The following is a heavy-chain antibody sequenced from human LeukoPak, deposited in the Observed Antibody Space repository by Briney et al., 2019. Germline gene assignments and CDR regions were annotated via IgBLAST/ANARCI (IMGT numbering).Heavy chain of an antibody. V-gene: IGHV3-9*01. D-gene: IGHD1-26*01. CDR1: GFTFDDYG. CDR3: AKVRSSGSYSNWFDP. CDR2: ISWNSGSI. Sequence: GGSLRLSCAASGFTFDDYGMHWVRQPPGKGLEWVSGISWNSGSIGYADSVKGRFTISRDNAKNSLYMQMNSLRAEDTAVYYCAKVRSSGSYSNWFDPWGQGTLVTVSS. J-gene: IGHJ5*02.